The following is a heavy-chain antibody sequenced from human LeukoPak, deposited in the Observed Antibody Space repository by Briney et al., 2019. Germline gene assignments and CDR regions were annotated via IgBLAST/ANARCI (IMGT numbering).Heavy chain of an antibody. CDR2: INNNGGST. D-gene: IGHD5-12*01. CDR1: GFTFSIYS. J-gene: IGHJ4*02. Sequence: PGGSLRRSCSASGFTFSIYSMHWVRQAPGKGLKYVSAINNNGGSTYYADSVKGRFTISRDNSKNMLFLQMSSLIPEDTAVYYCVRRSGYDYDYWGQGTLVTVSS. V-gene: IGHV3-64D*06. CDR3: VRRSGYDYDY.